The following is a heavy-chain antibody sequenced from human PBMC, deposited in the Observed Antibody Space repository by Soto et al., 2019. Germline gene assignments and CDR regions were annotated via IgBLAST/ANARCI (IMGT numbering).Heavy chain of an antibody. Sequence: GGSLRLSCAASGFTFSSYAMHWVRQAPGKGLEWVAVISYDGSNKYYADSVKGRFTISRDNSKNTLYLQMNSLRAEDTAVYYCAREFLGYCSSTSCYVGAFDIWGQGTMVTVSS. V-gene: IGHV3-30*04. CDR3: AREFLGYCSSTSCYVGAFDI. J-gene: IGHJ3*02. CDR2: ISYDGSNK. CDR1: GFTFSSYA. D-gene: IGHD2-2*01.